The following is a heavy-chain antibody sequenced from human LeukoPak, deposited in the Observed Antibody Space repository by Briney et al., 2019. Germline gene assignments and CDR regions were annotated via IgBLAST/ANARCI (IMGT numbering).Heavy chain of an antibody. J-gene: IGHJ6*03. D-gene: IGHD1-7*01. CDR2: ISGSAGST. Sequence: GGSLRLSCAASGFTFSSYVMSWVRQAPGKGLEWVSAISGSAGSTYYADSVKGRFAISRDNSKNTLYLQMNSLRAEDTAVYYCAVSFYYYYMDVWGKGTTVTVSS. V-gene: IGHV3-23*01. CDR3: AVSFYYYYMDV. CDR1: GFTFSSYV.